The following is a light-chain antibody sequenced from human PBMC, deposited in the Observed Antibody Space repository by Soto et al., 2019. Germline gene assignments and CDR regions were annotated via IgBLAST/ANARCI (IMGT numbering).Light chain of an antibody. CDR2: AAA. CDR3: QQSYSTPWT. CDR1: QSISSY. J-gene: IGKJ1*01. V-gene: IGKV1-39*01. Sequence: DIQMTQSPSPLSASVGDRVTITCRASQSISSYLNWYQQNPGKAPQLLIYAAASLQSVVPSRFSGSGSGTDFTLTISSLQPEDFANYYCQQSYSTPWTFGQGTKVEIK.